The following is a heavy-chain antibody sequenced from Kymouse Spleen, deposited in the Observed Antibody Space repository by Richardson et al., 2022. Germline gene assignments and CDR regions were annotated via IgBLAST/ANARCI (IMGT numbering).Heavy chain of an antibody. CDR1: GFTFSSYS. CDR2: ISSSSSYI. Sequence: EVQLVESGGGLVKPGGSLRLSCAASGFTFSSYSMNWVRQAPGKGLEWVSSISSSSSYIYYADSVKGRFTISRDNAKNSLYLQMNSLRAEDTAVYYCARDRRSSSSEDYYYYGMDVWGQGTTVTVSS. CDR3: ARDRRSSSSEDYYYYGMDV. V-gene: IGHV3-21*03. D-gene: IGHD6-6*01. J-gene: IGHJ6*02.